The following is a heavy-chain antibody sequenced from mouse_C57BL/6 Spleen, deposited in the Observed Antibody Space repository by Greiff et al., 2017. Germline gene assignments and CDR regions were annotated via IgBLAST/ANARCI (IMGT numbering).Heavy chain of an antibody. D-gene: IGHD1-1*01. V-gene: IGHV1-64*01. CDR1: GYTFTSYW. CDR3: ARITTVVAPDY. Sequence: VQLQESGAELVKPGASVKLSCKASGYTFTSYWMHWVKQRPGQGLEWIGMIHPNSGSTNYNEKFKSKATLTVDKSSSTAYMQLSSLTSEDSAVYYCARITTVVAPDYWGQGTTLTVSS. J-gene: IGHJ2*01. CDR2: IHPNSGST.